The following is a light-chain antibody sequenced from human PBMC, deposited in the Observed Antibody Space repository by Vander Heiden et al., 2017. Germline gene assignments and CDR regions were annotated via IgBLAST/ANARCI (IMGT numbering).Light chain of an antibody. V-gene: IGLV2-8*01. J-gene: IGLJ3*02. CDR2: EVN. Sequence: QSALTQPPSASGSPGQSVTISCTGTSGDVGGYNYVSWYQQHPGKAPKLMIYEVNERPSGVPYRFSGSKSGNTASLTVSGLQAEDEGDYYCSSYAGGNYVVFGGGTKLTV. CDR3: SSYAGGNYVV. CDR1: SGDVGGYNY.